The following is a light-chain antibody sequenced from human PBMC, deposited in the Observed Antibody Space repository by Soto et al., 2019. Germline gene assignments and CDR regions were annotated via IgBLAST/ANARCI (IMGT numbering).Light chain of an antibody. V-gene: IGKV4-1*01. CDR2: WAS. Sequence: DIVMTQSPDSLAVSLGERATINCKSSQSVLYSSNNKNYLAWYQQKPGQPPKLLIYWASTRESGVPDRFSGSRSWTDFTLTISSLQAEDVAVYYCQQYYSTPMYTFGQGTKLEIK. CDR3: QQYYSTPMYT. J-gene: IGKJ2*01. CDR1: QSVLYSSNNKNY.